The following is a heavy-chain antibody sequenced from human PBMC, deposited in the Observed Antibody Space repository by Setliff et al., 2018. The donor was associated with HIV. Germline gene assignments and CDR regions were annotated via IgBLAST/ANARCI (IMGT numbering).Heavy chain of an antibody. J-gene: IGHJ5*02. CDR3: ASRVYYYDSSGYLREEGFDP. Sequence: PSETLSLTCTVSGGSISNSRYYWSWIRQPPGKGLEWIGSIYYSGSTYYNPSLKSRVTTSVDTSKNQFSLKLSSVTAADAAVYYCASRVYYYDSSGYLREEGFDPWGQGTLVTVSS. V-gene: IGHV4-39*01. CDR1: GGSISNSRYY. D-gene: IGHD3-22*01. CDR2: IYYSGST.